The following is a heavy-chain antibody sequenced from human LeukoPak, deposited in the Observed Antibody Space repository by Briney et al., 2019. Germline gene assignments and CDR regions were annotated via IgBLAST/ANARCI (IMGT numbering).Heavy chain of an antibody. D-gene: IGHD6-13*01. CDR2: IYYSGST. J-gene: IGHJ4*02. V-gene: IGHV4-39*07. Sequence: PSETLSLTCTVSGGSISSSIYYWGWIRQPPGKGLEWTGRIYYSGSTYYNPSLKSRVTISVDTPKNEFSLKLSSVTAADTAVYYCASGVAAAAFDYWGQGTLVTVSS. CDR3: ASGVAAAAFDY. CDR1: GGSISSSIYY.